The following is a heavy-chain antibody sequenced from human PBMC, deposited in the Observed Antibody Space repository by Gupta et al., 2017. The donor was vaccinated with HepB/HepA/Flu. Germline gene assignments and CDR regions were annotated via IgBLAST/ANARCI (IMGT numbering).Heavy chain of an antibody. CDR3: ARFSSQRYFYDY. D-gene: IGHD2-2*01. V-gene: IGHV1-2*02. CDR1: GYTFTGYY. Sequence: QVQLAQSGADVKKPGASVKVSCKASGYTFTGYYTHWVRQAPGQGLEWMGWINPNNGRTKYVEKFQGRVTMTRDMSISTAYMALTRLTSNDTAIYFCARFSSQRYFYDYWGQGTLVTVTS. CDR2: INPNNGRT. J-gene: IGHJ4*02.